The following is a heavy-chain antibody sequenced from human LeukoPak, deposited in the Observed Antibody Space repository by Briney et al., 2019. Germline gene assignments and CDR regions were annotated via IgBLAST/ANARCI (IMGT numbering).Heavy chain of an antibody. CDR1: GDIVSSNSAA. Sequence: PSQTLSLTCAISGDIVSSNSAAWNWIRQSPSRGLEWLVRTYYRSKWYNDYAVSVKSRITIRPDTSKNQFSLQLNSVTPEDTAVYYCARDHNPMQQLVPLGAFDIWGQGTMVTVSS. V-gene: IGHV6-1*01. D-gene: IGHD6-13*01. J-gene: IGHJ3*02. CDR3: ARDHNPMQQLVPLGAFDI. CDR2: TYYRSKWYN.